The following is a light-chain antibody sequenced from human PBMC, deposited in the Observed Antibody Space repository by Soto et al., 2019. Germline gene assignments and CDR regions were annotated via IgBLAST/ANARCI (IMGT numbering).Light chain of an antibody. CDR3: QQYKDYSTWT. CDR2: DGT. CDR1: QSVTRR. V-gene: IGKV1-5*01. J-gene: IGKJ1*01. Sequence: DIQMTQSPSTLAASVGDRVTITCRASQSVTRRLAWYQQRPGEAPKILIWDGTTLHRGVSSRFSGSDYGTEFTLTITSLQPDDFATYYCQQYKDYSTWTFGQGTKVEIK.